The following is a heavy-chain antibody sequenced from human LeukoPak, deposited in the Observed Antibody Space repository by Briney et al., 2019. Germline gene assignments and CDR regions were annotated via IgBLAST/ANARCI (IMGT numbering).Heavy chain of an antibody. J-gene: IGHJ4*02. CDR1: GGSFSGYY. Sequence: SETLSLTCAVYGGSFSGYYWTWIRQPPGKGLEWIGEINHSGSTDYNPSLKSRVTISVDTSKNQFSLKLSSVTAADTAVYYCARATRGRTQDIMAIVFDYWGQGTLVTVSS. CDR3: ARATRGRTQDIMAIVFDY. D-gene: IGHD5-12*01. V-gene: IGHV4-34*01. CDR2: INHSGST.